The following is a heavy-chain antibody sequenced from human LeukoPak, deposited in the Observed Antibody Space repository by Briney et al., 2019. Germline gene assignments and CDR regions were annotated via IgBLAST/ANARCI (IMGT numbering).Heavy chain of an antibody. D-gene: IGHD1-26*01. Sequence: SETLSLTCTVSGGSISSGGYYWSWIRQHPGKGLEWIGYIYYSGSTYYNPSLKSRVTISVDTSKNQFSLKLSSVTAADTAVYYCARDKGLLNDEAFDIWGQGTMVTVSS. CDR2: IYYSGST. CDR3: ARDKGLLNDEAFDI. CDR1: GGSISSGGYY. V-gene: IGHV4-31*03. J-gene: IGHJ3*02.